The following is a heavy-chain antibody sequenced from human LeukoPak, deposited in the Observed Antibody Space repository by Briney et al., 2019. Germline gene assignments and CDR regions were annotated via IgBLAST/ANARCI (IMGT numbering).Heavy chain of an antibody. V-gene: IGHV4-39*01. Sequence: SETLSLTCTVSGGSISSSSYYWGWIRQPPGKGLEWIGEINHSGSTNYNPSLKSRVTISVDTSKNQFSLKLSSVTAADTAVYYCARHRLYGSGSYFFYWFDPWGQGTLVTVSS. CDR1: GGSISSSSYY. D-gene: IGHD3-10*01. J-gene: IGHJ5*02. CDR2: INHSGST. CDR3: ARHRLYGSGSYFFYWFDP.